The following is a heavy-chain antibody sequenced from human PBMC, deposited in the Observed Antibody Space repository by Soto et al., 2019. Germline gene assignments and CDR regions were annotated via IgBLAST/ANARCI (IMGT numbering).Heavy chain of an antibody. Sequence: QVQLVQSGAEVKKPGSSVKISCKASGGTFSSYTISWVRQAPGQGLDWLGRFIPILGIANYAQKFQGRVTITADKSTSTAYMELSSLRSEDTAVYYCARESITIFGVVIIGGKNWFDPWGQGTLVTVSS. J-gene: IGHJ5*02. D-gene: IGHD3-3*01. V-gene: IGHV1-69*02. CDR3: ARESITIFGVVIIGGKNWFDP. CDR1: GGTFSSYT. CDR2: FIPILGIA.